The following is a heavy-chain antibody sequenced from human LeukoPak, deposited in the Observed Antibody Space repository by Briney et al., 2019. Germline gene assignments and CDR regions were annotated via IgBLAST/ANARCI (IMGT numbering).Heavy chain of an antibody. D-gene: IGHD2-2*01. J-gene: IGHJ5*01. Sequence: GGSLRLSCAASGFTFSSYSMNWVRQAPGKGLEWVPSISSSSSTIHYADSVRGRFTISRDTATNSLYLQMNSLTVEDTAVYYCARAQPPTRSWFNSWGQGTLVTVSS. V-gene: IGHV3-48*04. CDR2: ISSSSSTI. CDR3: ARAQPPTRSWFNS. CDR1: GFTFSSYS.